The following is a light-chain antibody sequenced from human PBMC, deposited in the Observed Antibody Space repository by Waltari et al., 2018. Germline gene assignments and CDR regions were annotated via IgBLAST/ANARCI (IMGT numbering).Light chain of an antibody. Sequence: DIQMTQSPSSVSASVGDRVTITFRASQDISRYLVWYQQKPGKAPNLLIYGASNLQSGVPSRFSGSGSGTDFTLTFDTLQPEDFATYFCQQSNYFPLTFGGGTKVEIE. CDR3: QQSNYFPLT. CDR2: GAS. J-gene: IGKJ4*01. CDR1: QDISRY. V-gene: IGKV1-12*01.